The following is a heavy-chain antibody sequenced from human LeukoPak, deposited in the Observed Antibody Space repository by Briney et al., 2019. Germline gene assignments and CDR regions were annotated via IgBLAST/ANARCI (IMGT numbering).Heavy chain of an antibody. D-gene: IGHD6-19*01. Sequence: PSETLSLTCTVSGGSISSYYWSWIRQPPGKGLEWIGYIYYSGSTKYNPSLKSRVTISVDTSKNQFSLKLSSVTAADTAVYFCARSYSSARCDYWGQGILVTVSS. V-gene: IGHV4-59*01. CDR3: ARSYSSARCDY. CDR1: GGSISSYY. J-gene: IGHJ4*02. CDR2: IYYSGST.